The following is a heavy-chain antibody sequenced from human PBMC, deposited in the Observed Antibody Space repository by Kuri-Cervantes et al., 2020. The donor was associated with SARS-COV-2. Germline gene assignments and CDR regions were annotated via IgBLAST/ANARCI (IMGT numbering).Heavy chain of an antibody. CDR3: ARGPTPSHEFDY. Sequence: SVKVSCKASGFTFTSSAMQWVRQARGQRLEWIGWIVVGSGNTNYAQKFQGRVTMTRDTSTSTVYMELSSLRSEDTAVYYCARGPTPSHEFDYWGQGTLVTVSS. CDR2: IVVGSGNT. J-gene: IGHJ4*02. V-gene: IGHV1-58*02. CDR1: GFTFTSSA.